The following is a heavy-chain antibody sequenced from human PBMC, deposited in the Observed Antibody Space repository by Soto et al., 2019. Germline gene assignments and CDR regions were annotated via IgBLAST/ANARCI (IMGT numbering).Heavy chain of an antibody. Sequence: RASVKVSCKASGGTFSSYAISWVRQAPGQGLEWMGGIIPIFGTANYAQKFQGRVTITADESTSTAYMELSSLRSEDTAVYYCASLYSSGWYVYWGQGTLVTVSS. CDR3: ASLYSSGWYVY. D-gene: IGHD6-19*01. J-gene: IGHJ4*02. CDR1: GGTFSSYA. V-gene: IGHV1-69*13. CDR2: IIPIFGTA.